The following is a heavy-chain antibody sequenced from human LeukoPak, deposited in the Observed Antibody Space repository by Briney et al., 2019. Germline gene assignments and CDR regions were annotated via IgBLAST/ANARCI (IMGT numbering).Heavy chain of an antibody. Sequence: PSETLSLTCAVYGGSFSGYYWSWIRQPPGKGLEWIGDINHSGSTNYNPSLKSRVTISVDTSKNQFSLKLSSVTAADTAVYYCARGLTNYDSSGYYFDYWGQGTLVTVSS. CDR1: GGSFSGYY. J-gene: IGHJ4*02. CDR3: ARGLTNYDSSGYYFDY. D-gene: IGHD3-22*01. CDR2: INHSGST. V-gene: IGHV4-34*01.